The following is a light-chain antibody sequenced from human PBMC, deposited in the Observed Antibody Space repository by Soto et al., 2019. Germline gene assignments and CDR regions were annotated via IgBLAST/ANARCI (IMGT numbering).Light chain of an antibody. Sequence: EKVMTQSPATLSVSPGERATLFCRASQSVSSNLAWYQQKPGQAPRLLIYGASTRATGIPARFSGSGSGTEFTLTISSLQSEDFAVYYCQQYNNWPLTFGGGTKVDIK. J-gene: IGKJ4*01. V-gene: IGKV3-15*01. CDR2: GAS. CDR1: QSVSSN. CDR3: QQYNNWPLT.